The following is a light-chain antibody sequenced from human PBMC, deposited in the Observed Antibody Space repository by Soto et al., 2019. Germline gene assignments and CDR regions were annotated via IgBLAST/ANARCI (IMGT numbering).Light chain of an antibody. CDR3: ASYARNSVV. J-gene: IGLJ2*01. CDR2: GVS. Sequence: QSALTQPASVSGSPGQSITISCAGTGSDVVSYKYVSWYQQTPGKAPTLMIFGVSNRPSGVSNLFSGSKSGNTASLTISVLQAEDEGHYYCASYARNSVVFGVGTKLTVL. V-gene: IGLV2-14*01. CDR1: GSDVVSYKY.